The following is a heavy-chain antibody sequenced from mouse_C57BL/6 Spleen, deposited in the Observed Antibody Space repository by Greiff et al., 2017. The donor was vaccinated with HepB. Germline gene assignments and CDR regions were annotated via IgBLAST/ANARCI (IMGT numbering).Heavy chain of an antibody. CDR3: ARPGEYLYYFDY. J-gene: IGHJ2*01. V-gene: IGHV5-17*01. Sequence: EVMLVESGGGLVKPGGSLKLSCAASGFTFSDYGMHWVRQAPEKGLEWVAYISSGSSTIYYADTVKGRFTISRDNAKNTLFLQMTSLRSEDTAMYYCARPGEYLYYFDYWGQGTTLTVSS. D-gene: IGHD5-2*01. CDR1: GFTFSDYG. CDR2: ISSGSSTI.